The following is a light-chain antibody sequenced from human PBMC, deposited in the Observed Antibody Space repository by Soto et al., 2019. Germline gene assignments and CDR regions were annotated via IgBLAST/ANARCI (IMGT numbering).Light chain of an antibody. CDR3: QQSYSTPYT. CDR1: QSISSY. J-gene: IGKJ2*01. Sequence: DIQMTQSPSSPSASVGDRVTITCRASQSISSYLNWYHQKQGKAPKLLIYAASSLQSGVPSRFSGSGSGTDFTLTISSLQPEDFATYYCQQSYSTPYTFGQGTKLEIK. CDR2: AAS. V-gene: IGKV1-39*01.